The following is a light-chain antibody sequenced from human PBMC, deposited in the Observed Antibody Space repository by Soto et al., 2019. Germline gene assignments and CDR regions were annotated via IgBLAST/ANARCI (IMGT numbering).Light chain of an antibody. CDR2: DVS. V-gene: IGLV2-14*01. CDR3: SSYTNSGTRGV. J-gene: IGLJ3*02. Sequence: QSALTQPASVSGSPGQSITISCTGTSSDVGGYNYVSWYQQHPGKAPKLMIYDVSSRPSGVSNRFSGSKSGNTASLTISGLQAEDEADYYCSSYTNSGTRGVFGGGTKVTVL. CDR1: SSDVGGYNY.